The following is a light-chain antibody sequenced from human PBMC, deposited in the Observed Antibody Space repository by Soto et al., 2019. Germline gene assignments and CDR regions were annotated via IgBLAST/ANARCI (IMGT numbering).Light chain of an antibody. V-gene: IGKV4-1*01. Sequence: DIIMTQSPESLAVSLGERATINCKSSQSLLYRSKNKDYLAWYQQKPGQPPRLLIYWASTRESGVSDRFSGSGSGTDSTLTVTSMQAEDVAVYYCQQYFNTPWTFGQGTKVEIK. J-gene: IGKJ1*01. CDR2: WAS. CDR1: QSLLYRSKNKDY. CDR3: QQYFNTPWT.